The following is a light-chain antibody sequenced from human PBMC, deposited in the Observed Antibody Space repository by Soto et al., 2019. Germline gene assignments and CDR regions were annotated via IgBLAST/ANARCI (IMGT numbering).Light chain of an antibody. Sequence: QSALTQPASVSGSPGQPITLSCTGTSSDVGGYNYVSWYQHHPGKAPKLMIFDVSNRPSGVSNRFSGSKSGNTASLTISGLQPEDEADYYCSSYTTSNTRQIVFGTGTKVTVL. CDR2: DVS. CDR3: SSYTTSNTRQIV. J-gene: IGLJ1*01. V-gene: IGLV2-14*03. CDR1: SSDVGGYNY.